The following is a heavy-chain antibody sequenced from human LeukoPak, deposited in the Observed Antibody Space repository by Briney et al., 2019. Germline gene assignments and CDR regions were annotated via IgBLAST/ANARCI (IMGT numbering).Heavy chain of an antibody. Sequence: ASVKVSCKASRYTFTGYYIHRVRQAPGQGLEWMGWINPNSGGTNYAQKFQGRVTMTRDTSINTAYMELSRLRSDDTAVYYCARAVAAAGTGAEYFQHWGQGTLVTVSS. J-gene: IGHJ1*01. CDR1: RYTFTGYY. V-gene: IGHV1-2*02. CDR2: INPNSGGT. D-gene: IGHD6-13*01. CDR3: ARAVAAAGTGAEYFQH.